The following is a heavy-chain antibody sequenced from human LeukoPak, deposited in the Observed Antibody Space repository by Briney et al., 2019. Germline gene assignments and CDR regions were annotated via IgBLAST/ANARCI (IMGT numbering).Heavy chain of an antibody. CDR1: GFTFSSYA. CDR2: ISGSGGST. D-gene: IGHD3-22*01. CDR3: AKEAVKYYYDSSGYFPAGNWFDP. J-gene: IGHJ5*02. Sequence: GGSLRLSCAASGFTFSSYAMSWVRQAPGKGLEWVSAISGSGGSTYYADSVKGRFTISRDNSKNTLYLQMNSLRAEDTAVYYCAKEAVKYYYDSSGYFPAGNWFDPWGQGTLVTVSS. V-gene: IGHV3-23*01.